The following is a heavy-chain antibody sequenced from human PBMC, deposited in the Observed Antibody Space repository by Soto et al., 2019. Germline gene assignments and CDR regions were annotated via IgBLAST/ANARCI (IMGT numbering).Heavy chain of an antibody. Sequence: SETLSLTCAVAGGSSSSSNWWSWVRQPPGKGLEWIGEIYHSGSTNYNPSLKSRVTISVDTSKNQFSLKLSSVTAADTAVYYCARDYRDRAGYNLGFGVQFFDSWGQGVLVTVSS. CDR2: IYHSGST. J-gene: IGHJ4*02. D-gene: IGHD5-12*01. V-gene: IGHV4-4*02. CDR1: GGSSSSSNW. CDR3: ARDYRDRAGYNLGFGVQFFDS.